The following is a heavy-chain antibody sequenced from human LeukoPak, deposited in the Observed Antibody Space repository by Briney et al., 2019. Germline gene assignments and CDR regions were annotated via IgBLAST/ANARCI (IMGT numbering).Heavy chain of an antibody. D-gene: IGHD1-26*01. CDR3: ARVLIEESGSYRDVFDM. CDR2: INHSGST. J-gene: IGHJ3*02. V-gene: IGHV4-34*01. CDR1: GGSFSGYY. Sequence: SETLSLTCAVYGGSFSGYYWSWIRQPPGKGLEWIGEINHSGSTNYNPSLKSRVTISVDTSKNQFSLKLSSVTAADTAVYYCARVLIEESGSYRDVFDMWGQGTMLTVSS.